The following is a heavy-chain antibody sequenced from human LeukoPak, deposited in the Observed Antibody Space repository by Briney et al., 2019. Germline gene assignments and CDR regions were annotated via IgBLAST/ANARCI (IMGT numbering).Heavy chain of an antibody. CDR2: IIPIFGTA. Sequence: GASVKVSCKASGGTFSSYAISWVRQAPGQGLEWMGGIIPIFGTANYAQKFQGRVTITAGESTSTAYMELSSLRSEDTAVYYCAREGLCGTSSCAADFWGQGTLVTVSS. CDR3: AREGLCGTSSCAADF. V-gene: IGHV1-69*13. J-gene: IGHJ4*02. D-gene: IGHD2-2*01. CDR1: GGTFSSYA.